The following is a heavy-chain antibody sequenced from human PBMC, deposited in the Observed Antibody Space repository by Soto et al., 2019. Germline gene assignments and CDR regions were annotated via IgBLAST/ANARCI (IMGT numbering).Heavy chain of an antibody. D-gene: IGHD6-13*01. CDR3: ARVFSSSWFYYFDY. Sequence: SETLSLTCTVSGASVSSGRYYWSWIRQPPGKGLEWIGYVYYSGSTNYNPSLKSRVTISLDTSKNQFSLKLRSATAADTAVYYCARVFSSSWFYYFDYWGQGTLVTVSS. CDR2: VYYSGST. J-gene: IGHJ4*02. CDR1: GASVSSGRYY. V-gene: IGHV4-61*01.